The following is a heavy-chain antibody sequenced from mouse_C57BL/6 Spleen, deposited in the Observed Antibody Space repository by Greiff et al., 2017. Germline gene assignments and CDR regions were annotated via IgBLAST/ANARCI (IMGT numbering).Heavy chain of an antibody. D-gene: IGHD2-10*02. CDR3: ASGYGNPYYFDY. CDR2: INPSTGGT. Sequence: VHVKQSGPELVKPGASVKISCKASGYSFTGYYMNWVKQSPEKSLEWIGEINPSTGGTTYNQKFKAKATLTVDKSSSTAYMQLKSLTSEDSAVYYCASGYGNPYYFDYWGQGTTLTVSS. CDR1: GYSFTGYY. V-gene: IGHV1-42*01. J-gene: IGHJ2*01.